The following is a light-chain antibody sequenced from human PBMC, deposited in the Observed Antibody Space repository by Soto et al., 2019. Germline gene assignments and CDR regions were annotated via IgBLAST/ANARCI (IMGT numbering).Light chain of an antibody. Sequence: QSALTQPRSVSGSPGQSVTISCTGTSSDVGRYNFVSWYQQHPGKAPKLMIYDVSERPSGVPDRFSGSKSDNTASLTISGLQAEDEADYYCCSYAGSWEGVFGGGTQLTVL. V-gene: IGLV2-11*01. J-gene: IGLJ2*01. CDR3: CSYAGSWEGV. CDR2: DVS. CDR1: SSDVGRYNF.